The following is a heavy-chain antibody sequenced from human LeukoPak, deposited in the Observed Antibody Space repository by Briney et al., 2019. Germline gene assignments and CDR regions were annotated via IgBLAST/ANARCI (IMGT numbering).Heavy chain of an antibody. V-gene: IGHV4-34*01. CDR2: INHSGST. Sequence: GSLRLSCAASGFTFSSYWMSWIRQPPGKGLEWIGEINHSGSTNYNPSLKSRVTISVDTSKNQFSLKLSSVTAADTAVYYCARGVVALDYWGQGTLVTVSS. D-gene: IGHD2-15*01. J-gene: IGHJ4*02. CDR3: ARGVVALDY. CDR1: GFTFSSYW.